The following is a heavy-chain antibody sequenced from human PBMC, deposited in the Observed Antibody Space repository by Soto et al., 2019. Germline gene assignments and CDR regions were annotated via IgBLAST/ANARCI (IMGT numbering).Heavy chain of an antibody. CDR1: GGTFSSYA. Sequence: ASVKVSFQASGGTFSSYAISWVRQAPGQGLEWMGGIIPIFGTANYAQKFQGRVTINADEHTSTAYMELSSLRSEDTAVYYCASPGHKLDYWGQGTLVTVSS. V-gene: IGHV1-69*13. CDR3: ASPGHKLDY. J-gene: IGHJ4*02. CDR2: IIPIFGTA.